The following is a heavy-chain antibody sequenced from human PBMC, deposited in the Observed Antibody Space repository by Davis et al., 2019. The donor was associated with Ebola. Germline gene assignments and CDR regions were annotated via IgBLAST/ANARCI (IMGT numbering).Heavy chain of an antibody. J-gene: IGHJ6*03. D-gene: IGHD2-8*02. Sequence: LSLTCTVSGDSLSSHYWHWVRQVPGKGLEWVSSITWNSAYIAYADSVKGRFTISRDNAKNSLDLQMNSLRPEDTALYYCAKGTTGYYYYMDAWGRGTAVTVS. CDR3: AKGTTGYYYYMDA. CDR1: GDSLSSHY. CDR2: ITWNSAYI. V-gene: IGHV3-9*01.